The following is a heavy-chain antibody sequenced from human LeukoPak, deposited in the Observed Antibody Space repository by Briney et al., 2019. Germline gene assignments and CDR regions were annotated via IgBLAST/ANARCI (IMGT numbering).Heavy chain of an antibody. D-gene: IGHD1-26*01. CDR3: ARAVKWELHDAFDI. V-gene: IGHV4-59*12. J-gene: IGHJ3*02. Sequence: PSGTLSLTCTVSGGSISKDYWSWIRQPPGKGLEWIGYIYHSGSTYYNPSLKSRVTISVDRSKNQFSLNLSSVTAADTAVYYCARAVKWELHDAFDIWGQGTMVTVSS. CDR2: IYHSGST. CDR1: GGSISKDY.